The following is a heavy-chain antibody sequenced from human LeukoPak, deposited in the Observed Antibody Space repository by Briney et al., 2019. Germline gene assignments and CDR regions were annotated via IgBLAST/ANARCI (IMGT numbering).Heavy chain of an antibody. V-gene: IGHV3-48*02. J-gene: IGHJ5*02. CDR1: GFTFSSYS. D-gene: IGHD3-22*01. Sequence: GGSLRLSCAASGFTFSSYSMNWVRHAPGKGLEWVSYISTSSNTIHYADSVKGRFTISRDNAKNSLYLQMSSLRDEDTAVYYCARDRGTSGYLPWGQGTLVTVSS. CDR2: ISTSSNTI. CDR3: ARDRGTSGYLP.